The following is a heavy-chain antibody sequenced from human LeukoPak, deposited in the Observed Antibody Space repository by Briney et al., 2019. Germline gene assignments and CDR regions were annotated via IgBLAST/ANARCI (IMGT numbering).Heavy chain of an antibody. D-gene: IGHD4-23*01. CDR1: GGPISSYY. J-gene: IGHJ4*02. CDR2: IYYSGST. Sequence: SETLSLTCTVSGGPISSYYWSWIRQPPGKGLEWIGYIYYSGSTNYNPSLKSRVTISVDTSKNQFSLKLSSVTAAARAVYYCPREGGDYGGSFDYWGQGTLATVSS. CDR3: PREGGDYGGSFDY. V-gene: IGHV4-59*01.